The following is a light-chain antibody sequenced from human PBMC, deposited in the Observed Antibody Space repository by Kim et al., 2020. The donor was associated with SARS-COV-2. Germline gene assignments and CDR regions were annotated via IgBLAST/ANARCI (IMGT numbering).Light chain of an antibody. CDR1: QGITHD. CDR3: QHYNSAPYA. CDR2: AAS. V-gene: IGKV1-27*01. Sequence: SSSIGDRVTFTCPASQGITHDLAWYQQKPAKAPKLLICAASTLQSGVSSRFSGSGSGTDFTLTISSLQPEDVATYYCQHYNSAPYAFGQWTKLEI. J-gene: IGKJ2*01.